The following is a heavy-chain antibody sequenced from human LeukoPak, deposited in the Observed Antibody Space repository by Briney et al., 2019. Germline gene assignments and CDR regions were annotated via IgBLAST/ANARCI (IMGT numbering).Heavy chain of an antibody. J-gene: IGHJ4*02. Sequence: SETLSLTCTVSGGSISSSSYYWSWIRQPPGKGLEWIGSIYYSGSTYYNPSLKSRVTISVDTSKNQFSLKLSSVTAADTAVYYCARLYSSGWTSAIDYWGQGTLVTVSS. CDR1: GGSISSSSYY. V-gene: IGHV4-39*01. CDR3: ARLYSSGWTSAIDY. CDR2: IYYSGST. D-gene: IGHD6-19*01.